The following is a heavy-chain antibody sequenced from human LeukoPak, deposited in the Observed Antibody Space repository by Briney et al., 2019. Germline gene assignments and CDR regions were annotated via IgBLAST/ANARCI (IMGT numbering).Heavy chain of an antibody. Sequence: PSETLSLTCAVYGGSFSGYYWSWIRQPPGKGLEWIGEINHSGSTNYNPSLKSRVTISVDTSKNQFSLKLSSVTAADTAVYYCARGRFVSIVYYFAPISYFDYWGRGT. CDR3: ARGRFVSIVYYFAPISYFDY. D-gene: IGHD3-22*01. CDR1: GGSFSGYY. V-gene: IGHV4-34*01. J-gene: IGHJ4*02. CDR2: INHSGST.